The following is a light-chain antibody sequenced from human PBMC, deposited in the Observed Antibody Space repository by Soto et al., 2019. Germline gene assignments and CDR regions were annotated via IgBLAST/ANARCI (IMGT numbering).Light chain of an antibody. CDR1: QIVSGW. V-gene: IGKV1-5*01. CDR2: DAS. J-gene: IGKJ1*01. CDR3: QQYETFSGT. Sequence: VKMTQSPSTLSASVGNRVTVTCRASQIVSGWLAWYQQRPGEAPKLLIYDASALPRGVPSRFSGSGSGTKFTLTIASLQPDDFAAYYCQQYETFSGTFGPGTKVDI.